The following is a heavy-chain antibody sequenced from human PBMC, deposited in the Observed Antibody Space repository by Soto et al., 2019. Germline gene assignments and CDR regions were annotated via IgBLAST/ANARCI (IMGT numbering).Heavy chain of an antibody. J-gene: IGHJ4*02. CDR2: IIPIFGTA. CDR1: GGPFSSYA. Sequence: SVKVYFKASGGPFSSYAISLVRQAPGQGLEWMGGIIPIFGTANYAQKFQGRVTITADKSTSTAYMEPSSLRSEDTAVYYCARDKYYYDSSGYYDYWGQGTMVTVSS. CDR3: ARDKYYYDSSGYYDY. D-gene: IGHD3-22*01. V-gene: IGHV1-69*06.